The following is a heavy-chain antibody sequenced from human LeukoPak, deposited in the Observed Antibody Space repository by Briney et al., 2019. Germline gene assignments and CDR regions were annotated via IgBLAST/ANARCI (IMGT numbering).Heavy chain of an antibody. CDR2: ISNSGGRT. J-gene: IGHJ4*02. V-gene: IGHV3-23*01. CDR3: AKGVPPHDY. CDR1: GFTFSSYA. D-gene: IGHD2-2*01. Sequence: PGGSLRLSCAASGFTFSSYAMSWVRQAPGKGLEWVSSISNSGGRTFYTDSVKGRFTISRDNSKITLYLQMNSLRAEDTAVYYCAKGVPPHDYWGQGTLVTVSS.